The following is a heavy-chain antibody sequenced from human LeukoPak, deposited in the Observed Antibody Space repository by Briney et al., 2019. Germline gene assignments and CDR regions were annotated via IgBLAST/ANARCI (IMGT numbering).Heavy chain of an antibody. Sequence: PGGSLRLSCAASGFTFSSYEMNWVRQAPGKGLEWVSFISSSGSSIYYADSVKGRFTISSDNAKNSLYLQMNSLRAEDTAVYYCARDTTGPEDFDYWGQGTLVTVSS. CDR1: GFTFSSYE. CDR2: ISSSGSSI. V-gene: IGHV3-48*03. CDR3: ARDTTGPEDFDY. J-gene: IGHJ4*02. D-gene: IGHD1-1*01.